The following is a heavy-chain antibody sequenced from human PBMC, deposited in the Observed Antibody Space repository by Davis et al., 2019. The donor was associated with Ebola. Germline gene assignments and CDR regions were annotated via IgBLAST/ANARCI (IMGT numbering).Heavy chain of an antibody. V-gene: IGHV4-59*01. CDR3: ARVADYYDSSGYYYYYYYYGMDV. D-gene: IGHD3-22*01. CDR1: GGSISSYY. J-gene: IGHJ6*02. CDR2: IYYSGST. Sequence: MLSETLSLTCTVSGGSISSYYWSWIRQPPGKGLEWIWYIYYSGSTNYNPSLKSRVTISVDTSKNQFSLKLSSVTAADTAVYYCARVADYYDSSGYYYYYYYYGMDVWGQGTTVTVSS.